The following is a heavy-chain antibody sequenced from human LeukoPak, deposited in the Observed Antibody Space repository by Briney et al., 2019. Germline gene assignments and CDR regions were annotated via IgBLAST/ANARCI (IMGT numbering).Heavy chain of an antibody. CDR2: INHSGIT. CDR1: GGSFSGYY. V-gene: IGHV4-34*01. D-gene: IGHD6-13*01. J-gene: IGHJ5*02. Sequence: SETLSLTCAVYGGSFSGYYWSWIRQRPGKGLEWIGEINHSGITNYNPSLKSRVTISVDTSKTQFSLKLSSVTAAATAVYYCARVRRSSSWYDWFDPWGQGTLVTVSS. CDR3: ARVRRSSSWYDWFDP.